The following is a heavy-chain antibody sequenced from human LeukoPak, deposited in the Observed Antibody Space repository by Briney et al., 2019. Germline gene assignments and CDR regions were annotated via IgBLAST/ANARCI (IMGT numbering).Heavy chain of an antibody. V-gene: IGHV3-74*03. J-gene: IGHJ4*02. D-gene: IGHD6-6*01. CDR2: ISSDGSST. CDR1: GFTFRNHW. Sequence: GGSLRLSCAASGFTFRNHWMHWVRQTPGRGLVWVSRISSDGSSTTYADSVKGRFTISRDNAKNTLYLQMNNLRAEDTAMYYCARNQRVTGRPDIDYWGQGTLVIVSS. CDR3: ARNQRVTGRPDIDY.